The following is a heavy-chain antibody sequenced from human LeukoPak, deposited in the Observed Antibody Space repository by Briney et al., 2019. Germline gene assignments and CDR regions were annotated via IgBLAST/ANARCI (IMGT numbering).Heavy chain of an antibody. D-gene: IGHD3-3*01. Sequence: GGSLRLSCATSQFKFNNYGMTWVRQGPGKGLEWVSSITGSGGRTQYADSVQGRFTISRDNSKNTLYLQMNSLRAEDTAVYYCAKDSLLNYDFWSGYTGYYYMDVWGKGTTVTVSS. J-gene: IGHJ6*03. CDR3: AKDSLLNYDFWSGYTGYYYMDV. V-gene: IGHV3-23*01. CDR2: ITGSGGRT. CDR1: QFKFNNYG.